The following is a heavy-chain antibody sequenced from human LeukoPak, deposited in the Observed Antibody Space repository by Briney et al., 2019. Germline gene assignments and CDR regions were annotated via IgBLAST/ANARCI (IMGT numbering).Heavy chain of an antibody. CDR3: ARYGITGTPDY. J-gene: IGHJ4*02. CDR2: IYHSGST. Sequence: SQTLSLTCTVSGGSISSGGYYWSWIRQPPGKGLEWIGYIYHSGSTYYNPSLKSRVTISVDRSKNQFSLKLSSVTAADTAVYYCARYGITGTPDYWGQGTLVTVSS. CDR1: GGSISSGGYY. V-gene: IGHV4-30-2*01. D-gene: IGHD1-7*01.